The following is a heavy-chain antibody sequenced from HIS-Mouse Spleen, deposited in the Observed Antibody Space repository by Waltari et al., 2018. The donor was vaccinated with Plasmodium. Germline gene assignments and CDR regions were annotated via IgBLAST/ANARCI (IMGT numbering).Heavy chain of an antibody. CDR1: GYTFPSYD. V-gene: IGHV1-8*01. CDR2: MNPNSGNT. Sequence: QVQLVQSGAEVKKPGASVKVSCQASGYTFPSYDINWVRQATGQGLEWMGWMNPNSGNTGYAQKFQGRVTMTRNTSISTAYMELSSLRSEDTAVYYCASSYSSSWPNNWFDPWGQGTLVTVSS. J-gene: IGHJ5*02. D-gene: IGHD6-13*01. CDR3: ASSYSSSWPNNWFDP.